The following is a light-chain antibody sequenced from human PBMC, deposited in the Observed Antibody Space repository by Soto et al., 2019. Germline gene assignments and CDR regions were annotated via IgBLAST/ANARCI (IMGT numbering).Light chain of an antibody. CDR3: QQRSNWPRGLT. CDR2: DAS. CDR1: QSVSSY. Sequence: EIVLTQSPATLSLSPGERATLSCRASQSVSSYLAWYQQKPGQAPRLLIYDASNRATGIPARFSGSGSGTDFTLTISSLEPEDFAVYYCQQRSNWPRGLTFGGGIKVEIK. V-gene: IGKV3-11*01. J-gene: IGKJ4*01.